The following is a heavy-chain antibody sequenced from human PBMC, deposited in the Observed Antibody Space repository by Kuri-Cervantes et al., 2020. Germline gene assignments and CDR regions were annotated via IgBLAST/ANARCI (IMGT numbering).Heavy chain of an antibody. CDR1: GYIFNTYA. Sequence: ASVKVSCKASGYIFNTYAMHWVRQAPGQRLECMGWINAGNSNTKYSQKFQGRVTITRDTSTSTAYMELRSLRSDDTAVYYCARRSGGSPNDPWGQGTLVTVSS. D-gene: IGHD2-15*01. CDR3: ARRSGGSPNDP. V-gene: IGHV1-3*01. J-gene: IGHJ5*02. CDR2: INAGNSNT.